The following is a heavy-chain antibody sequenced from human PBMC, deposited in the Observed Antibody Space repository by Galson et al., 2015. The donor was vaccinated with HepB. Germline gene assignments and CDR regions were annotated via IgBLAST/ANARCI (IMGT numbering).Heavy chain of an antibody. CDR2: IVVGSGNT. CDR3: AADNRDYVWGSYRWPATDYYYGMDV. Sequence: SVKVSCKASGFTFTSSAVQWVRQARGQRLEWIGWIVVGSGNTNYAQKFQERVTITRDMSTSTAYMELSSLRSEDTAVYYCAADNRDYVWGSYRWPATDYYYGMDVWGQGTTVTVSS. CDR1: GFTFTSSA. V-gene: IGHV1-58*01. J-gene: IGHJ6*02. D-gene: IGHD3-16*02.